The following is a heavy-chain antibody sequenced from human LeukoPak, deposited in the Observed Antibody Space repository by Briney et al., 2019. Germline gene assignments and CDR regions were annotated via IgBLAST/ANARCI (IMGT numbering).Heavy chain of an antibody. CDR2: ISSSSYI. D-gene: IGHD6-19*01. Sequence: GGSLRLSCAASGFTFSSYSMNWVRQAPGKGLEWVSSISSSSYIYYADSVRGRFTISRDNAKNSLYLQMNSLRVEDTAVYYCARAPLSGWYRGGSDYWGQGTLVTVSS. CDR3: ARAPLSGWYRGGSDY. CDR1: GFTFSSYS. J-gene: IGHJ4*02. V-gene: IGHV3-21*03.